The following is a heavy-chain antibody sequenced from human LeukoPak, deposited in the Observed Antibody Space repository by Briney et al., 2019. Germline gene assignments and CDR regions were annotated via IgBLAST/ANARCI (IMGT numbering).Heavy chain of an antibody. Sequence: PGGSLRLSCAASGFTFSDYGMHWVRQAPGKGLEWLAFIRYDGSDKYYADSVKGRFTISRDNSKNTLYLQMNSLRAEDTAVYYCAKDGFRDFWSGYPDYWGQGTLVTVSS. CDR2: IRYDGSDK. D-gene: IGHD3-3*01. J-gene: IGHJ4*02. V-gene: IGHV3-30*02. CDR3: AKDGFRDFWSGYPDY. CDR1: GFTFSDYG.